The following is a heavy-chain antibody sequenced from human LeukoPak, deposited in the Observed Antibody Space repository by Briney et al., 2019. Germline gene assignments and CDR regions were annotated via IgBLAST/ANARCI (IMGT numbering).Heavy chain of an antibody. J-gene: IGHJ4*02. CDR3: ARETLRSGGWHY. CDR2: IYHSGST. Sequence: PSQTLSLTCAVSGSSISSGGYSWSWIRQPPGKGLEWIGYIYHSGSTYYNPSLKSRVTISVDRSKNQFSLKLSSVTAADTAVYYCARETLRSGGWHYWGQGTLVTVSS. D-gene: IGHD3-10*01. CDR1: GSSISSGGYS. V-gene: IGHV4-30-2*01.